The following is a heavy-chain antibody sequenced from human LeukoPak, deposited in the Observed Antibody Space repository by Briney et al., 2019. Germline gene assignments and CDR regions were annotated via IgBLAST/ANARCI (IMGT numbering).Heavy chain of an antibody. D-gene: IGHD6-19*01. CDR3: ARDQWLDY. J-gene: IGHJ4*02. CDR2: IGTSGNTI. V-gene: IGHV3-48*01. Sequence: GGSLRLSCAASGFAFSGYIMNWVRQAPGKGLEWVSFIGTSGNTIYYADSVKGRFTVSRDNAKNSLFLQMNSLRAEDTAVYYCARDQWLDYWGQGTLVTVSS. CDR1: GFAFSGYI.